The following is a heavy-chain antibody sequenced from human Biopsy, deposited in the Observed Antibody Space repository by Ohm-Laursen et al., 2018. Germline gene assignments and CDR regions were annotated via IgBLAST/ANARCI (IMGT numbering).Heavy chain of an antibody. CDR1: GFTFTKSA. Sequence: SVKVSCKASGFTFTKSAMQWVRQARGQRLEWIGWIVVGGGNTNYAQKFQERVTITRDMSTSTAYMELSSLRSEDTAVYYCASRPNCGGDCSSGFDYWGQGTLVTVSS. D-gene: IGHD2-21*02. J-gene: IGHJ4*02. CDR2: IVVGGGNT. CDR3: ASRPNCGGDCSSGFDY. V-gene: IGHV1-58*02.